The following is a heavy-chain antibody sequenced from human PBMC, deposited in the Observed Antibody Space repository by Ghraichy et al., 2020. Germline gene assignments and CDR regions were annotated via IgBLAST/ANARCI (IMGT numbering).Heavy chain of an antibody. V-gene: IGHV3-23*01. Sequence: GGSLRLSCAASGFTFSIYAMSWIRQAPGKRLEWVSNINGSGRSTYYSDSVKGRFTISRDNSKNTLYLQMTGLRAEDAAIYYCAKRISGPHDYWGQGTLGTVSS. D-gene: IGHD2-15*01. CDR1: GFTFSIYA. CDR3: AKRISGPHDY. CDR2: INGSGRST. J-gene: IGHJ4*02.